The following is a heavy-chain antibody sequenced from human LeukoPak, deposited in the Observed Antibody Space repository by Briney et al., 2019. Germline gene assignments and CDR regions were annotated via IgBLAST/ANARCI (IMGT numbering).Heavy chain of an antibody. V-gene: IGHV3-11*04. CDR1: GFTFSDYY. Sequence: GGSLRLSCAASGFTFSDYYMSWLRQAPGKGLEWVSYISSSGSTIYYADSVKGRFTISRDNAKNSLYLQMNSLRAEDTAVYYCARAYSSGWYGDNWFDPWGQGTLVTVSS. D-gene: IGHD6-19*01. J-gene: IGHJ5*02. CDR2: ISSSGSTI. CDR3: ARAYSSGWYGDNWFDP.